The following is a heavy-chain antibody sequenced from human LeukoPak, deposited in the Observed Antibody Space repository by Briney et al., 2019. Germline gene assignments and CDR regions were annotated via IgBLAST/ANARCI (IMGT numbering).Heavy chain of an antibody. CDR1: GYIFTSYW. J-gene: IGHJ4*02. D-gene: IGHD6-6*01. Sequence: GESLRISCKGSGYIFTSYWITWVRQMPGKGLEWMGMIDPTYSYTNYSPSFQGHVTISTDKSISTAYLQWSSLKASDTAIYYCARRGRSSSNFDFWGQGTLVTVSS. CDR2: IDPTYSYT. V-gene: IGHV5-10-1*01. CDR3: ARRGRSSSNFDF.